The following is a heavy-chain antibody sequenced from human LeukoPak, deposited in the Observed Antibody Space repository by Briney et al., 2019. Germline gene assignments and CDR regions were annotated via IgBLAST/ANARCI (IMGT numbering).Heavy chain of an antibody. V-gene: IGHV4-30-4*08. CDR1: GGSISSGDYY. Sequence: PSQTLSLTCTVSGGSISSGDYYWSWIRQPPGKGLEWIGEINHSGSTNYNPSLKSRVTISVDTSKNQFSLKLSSVTAADTAVYYCARGDCSSTSCYYGYWGQGTLVTVSS. CDR2: INHSGST. D-gene: IGHD2-2*01. J-gene: IGHJ4*02. CDR3: ARGDCSSTSCYYGY.